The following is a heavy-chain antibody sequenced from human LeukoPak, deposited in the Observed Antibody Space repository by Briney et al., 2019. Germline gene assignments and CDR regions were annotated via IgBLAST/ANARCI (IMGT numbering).Heavy chain of an antibody. CDR1: GFTFDDYA. V-gene: IGHV3-43D*04. D-gene: IGHD2-21*02. CDR3: AKDMGGGDLEPILVH. CDR2: ISWDGGST. J-gene: IGHJ1*01. Sequence: GGSLRLSCAASGFTFDDYAMHWVRQAPGKGLEWVSLISWDGGSTYYADSLKGRFTISRDNSKNSLYLQMNSLRAEDTALYYCAKDMGGGDLEPILVHWGQGTLVTVSS.